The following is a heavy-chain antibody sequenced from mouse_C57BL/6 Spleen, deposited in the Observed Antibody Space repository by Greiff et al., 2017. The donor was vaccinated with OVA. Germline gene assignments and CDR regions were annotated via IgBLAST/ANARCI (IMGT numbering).Heavy chain of an antibody. CDR1: GYTFTSYW. D-gene: IGHD2-2*01. CDR2: IDPSDSYT. Sequence: VQLQQPGAELVKPGASVKLSCKASGYTFTSYWMQWVKQRPGQGLEWIGEIDPSDSYTNYNQKFNGKATLTVDTSSSTADMQLNSLTSEDSAVYYGARSDYGYDRFAYWGQGTLVTVSA. CDR3: ARSDYGYDRFAY. J-gene: IGHJ3*01. V-gene: IGHV1-50*01.